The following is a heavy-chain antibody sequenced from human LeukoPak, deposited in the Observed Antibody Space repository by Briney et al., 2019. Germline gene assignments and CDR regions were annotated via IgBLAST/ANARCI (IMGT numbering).Heavy chain of an antibody. Sequence: SETLSLTCTVSGGSISSYYWSWIRQPAGKGLEWIGRIYTSGSTNYSPSLKSRVTISVDKSKNQFSLKLSSVTAADTAVYYCAREPTAVAGLYNWFDPWGQGTLVTVSS. CDR1: GGSISSYY. J-gene: IGHJ5*02. CDR3: AREPTAVAGLYNWFDP. V-gene: IGHV4-4*07. CDR2: IYTSGST. D-gene: IGHD6-19*01.